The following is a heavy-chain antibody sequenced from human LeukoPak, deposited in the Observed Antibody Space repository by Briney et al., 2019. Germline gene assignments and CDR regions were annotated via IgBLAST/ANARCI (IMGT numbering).Heavy chain of an antibody. CDR1: GYTFTSYD. CDR3: ARESPRRAVTGMDY. J-gene: IGHJ4*02. V-gene: IGHV1-18*01. CDR2: ISAYNGYT. Sequence: GASVKVSCKASGYTFTSYDINWVRQATGQGLEWMGWISAYNGYTDLAERLQGRATLATDTSTSTAYMELRNLRSDDTAVYYCARESPRRAVTGMDYWGQGTLVTVSS. D-gene: IGHD6-19*01.